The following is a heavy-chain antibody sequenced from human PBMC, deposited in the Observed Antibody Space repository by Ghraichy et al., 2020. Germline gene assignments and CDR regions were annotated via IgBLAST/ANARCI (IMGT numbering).Heavy chain of an antibody. CDR1: GYTFTGYY. J-gene: IGHJ4*02. D-gene: IGHD1-26*01. Sequence: ASVKVSCKASGYTFTGYYMHWERQAPGQGLEWMGWIKPNSGATNYAQKFQGRVTMTRDTSISTAYMELSRLRSDDTAVYYCARDLTDSVSFFDYWGQGTLVTVSS. V-gene: IGHV1-2*02. CDR2: IKPNSGAT. CDR3: ARDLTDSVSFFDY.